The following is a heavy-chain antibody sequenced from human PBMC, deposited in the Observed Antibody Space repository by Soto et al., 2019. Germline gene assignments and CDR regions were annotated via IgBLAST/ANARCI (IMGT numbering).Heavy chain of an antibody. V-gene: IGHV4-34*01. CDR2: INHTGGS. CDR3: ARALGYYSNPRRNLYIDY. D-gene: IGHD2-2*01. Sequence: SETLSLTCAVSGGSFSGYYWSWVRQPPGKGLEWIGDINHTGGSNYNPSLKSRVMISVDTAKTQFSLNVTSVTAADTAVYYCARALGYYSNPRRNLYIDYRGPGTLVTVSS. CDR1: GGSFSGYY. J-gene: IGHJ4*02.